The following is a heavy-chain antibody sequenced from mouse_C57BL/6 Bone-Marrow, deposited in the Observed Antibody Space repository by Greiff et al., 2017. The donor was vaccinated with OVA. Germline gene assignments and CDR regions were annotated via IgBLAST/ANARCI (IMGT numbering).Heavy chain of an antibody. V-gene: IGHV1-37*01. CDR1: GYSFTGYF. J-gene: IGHJ4*01. CDR3: ARGNYYYGSSSTWAMDY. Sequence: EVKLMESGPELVKPGASVKISCKASGYSFTGYFMNWVKQSHGKSLEWIGRINPYNGDTFYNQKFKGKATLTVDKSSSTAHMELLSLTSEDFAVYYCARGNYYYGSSSTWAMDYWGQGTSVTVSS. CDR2: INPYNGDT. D-gene: IGHD1-1*01.